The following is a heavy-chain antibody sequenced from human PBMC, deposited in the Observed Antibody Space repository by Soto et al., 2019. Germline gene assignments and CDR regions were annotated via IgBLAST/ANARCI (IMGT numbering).Heavy chain of an antibody. CDR3: ARAAGKQLARFYYYYGMDV. J-gene: IGHJ6*02. Sequence: SETLSLTCTVSGGSISSGDYYWSWIRQPPGKGLEWIGYIYYSGSTYYNPSLKSRVTISVDTSKNQFSLKLSSATAADTAVYYCARAAGKQLARFYYYYGMDVWGQGTTVTVSS. V-gene: IGHV4-30-4*01. D-gene: IGHD6-6*01. CDR1: GGSISSGDYY. CDR2: IYYSGST.